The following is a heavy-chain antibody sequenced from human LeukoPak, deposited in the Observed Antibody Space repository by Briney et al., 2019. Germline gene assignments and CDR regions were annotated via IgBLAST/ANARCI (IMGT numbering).Heavy chain of an antibody. J-gene: IGHJ4*02. V-gene: IGHV4-39*01. CDR1: GGSISSSSAY. D-gene: IGHD5-18*01. Sequence: PSETLSLTCTVSGGSISSSSAYWGWIRQPPGKGLEWIGSIYYSKNTYYNPSLKSRVTISADTSKNQYSLTLGSVSATDTAVYYCVSPRGFSYGYFDYWGQGTLVTVSS. CDR2: IYYSKNT. CDR3: VSPRGFSYGYFDY.